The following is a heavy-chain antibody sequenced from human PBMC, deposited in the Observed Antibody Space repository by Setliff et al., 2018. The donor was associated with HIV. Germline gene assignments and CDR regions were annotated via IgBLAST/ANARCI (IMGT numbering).Heavy chain of an antibody. D-gene: IGHD2-21*01. CDR3: AKDGGELC. CDR1: GYTFTAYG. Sequence: ASVKVSCKASGYTFTAYGINWVRQAPGQGLEWMGRINPNSGGTNYAQKFQGRVTMTRDTSINTAYVELSRLRSDDTAMYYCAKDGGELCWGQGTLVTVSS. V-gene: IGHV1-2*06. J-gene: IGHJ4*02. CDR2: INPNSGGT.